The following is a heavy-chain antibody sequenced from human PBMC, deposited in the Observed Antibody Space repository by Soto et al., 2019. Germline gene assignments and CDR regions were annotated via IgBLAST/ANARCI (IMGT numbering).Heavy chain of an antibody. J-gene: IGHJ6*02. D-gene: IGHD2-8*01. CDR3: AKDVHRKYCTNGVCRPYYYYYGTDV. CDR1: GFTFSSYG. V-gene: IGHV3-30*18. CDR2: ISYDGSNK. Sequence: PGGSLRLSCAASGFTFSSYGMHWVRQAPGKGLEWVAVISYDGSNKYYADSVKGRFTISRDNSKNTLYLQMNSLRAEDTAVYYCAKDVHRKYCTNGVCRPYYYYYGTDVWGQGTTVTVSS.